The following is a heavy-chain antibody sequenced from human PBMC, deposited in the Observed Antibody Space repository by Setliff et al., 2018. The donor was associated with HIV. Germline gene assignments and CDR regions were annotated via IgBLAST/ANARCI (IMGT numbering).Heavy chain of an antibody. CDR1: GFTFNHYA. CDR3: VRVGPWYYGRSGYLASWDY. D-gene: IGHD3-22*01. J-gene: IGHJ4*02. CDR2: TIPMSDIP. Sequence: ASVKVSCKASGFTFNHYALSWVRQAPGQRPEWMGGTIPMSDIPNYAQNFQGRVTITADHSTTTTYMALSSLSSEDTAVYYCVRVGPWYYGRSGYLASWDYWGQGTQVTVSS. V-gene: IGHV1-69*10.